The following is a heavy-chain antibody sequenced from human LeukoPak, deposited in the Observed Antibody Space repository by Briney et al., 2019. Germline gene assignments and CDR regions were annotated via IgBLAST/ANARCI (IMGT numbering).Heavy chain of an antibody. Sequence: ASVKVSSKASGYTFTSYDINWVRQATGQGLEWMGWINPNSSGTNYAQKFQGRVTMTRDTSISPAYMELSRLRSDDTAVYYCAPAGMTYDYWGQGTLVTVSS. CDR2: INPNSSGT. J-gene: IGHJ4*02. CDR3: APAGMTYDY. V-gene: IGHV1-2*02. CDR1: GYTFTSYD. D-gene: IGHD6-19*01.